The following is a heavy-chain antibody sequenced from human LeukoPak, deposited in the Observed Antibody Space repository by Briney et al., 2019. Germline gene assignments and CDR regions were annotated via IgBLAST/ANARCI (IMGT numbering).Heavy chain of an antibody. V-gene: IGHV4-4*02. CDR3: ATRTVVVVAATPGGWFDP. D-gene: IGHD2-15*01. Sequence: SETLSLTCAVSGGSISSSNWWSWVRQPPGKGLEWIGEIYHSGSTNYNPSLKSRVTISVDKSKNQFSLKLSSVTAVDTAVYYCATRTVVVVAATPGGWFDPWGQGTLVTVSS. J-gene: IGHJ5*02. CDR2: IYHSGST. CDR1: GGSISSSNW.